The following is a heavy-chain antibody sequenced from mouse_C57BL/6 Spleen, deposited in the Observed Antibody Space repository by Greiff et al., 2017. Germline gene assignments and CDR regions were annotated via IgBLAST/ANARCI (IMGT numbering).Heavy chain of an antibody. CDR2: ISYDGSN. CDR3: ARMRGSGNFFDD. V-gene: IGHV3-6*01. D-gene: IGHD1-1*02. CDR1: GYSITSGYY. Sequence: EVQLQQSGPGLVKPSQSLSLTCSVTGYSITSGYYWNWIRQFPGNKLEWMGYISYDGSNNYNPSLKNRISITRDTSKNQFFLKLNSVTTEDTATYYWARMRGSGNFFDDWGQGTTLTVSS. J-gene: IGHJ2*01.